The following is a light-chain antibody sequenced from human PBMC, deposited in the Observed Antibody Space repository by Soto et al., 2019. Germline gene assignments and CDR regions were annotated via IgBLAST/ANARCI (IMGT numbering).Light chain of an antibody. V-gene: IGLV1-47*01. CDR3: AAWDDSLSGDVV. J-gene: IGLJ2*01. CDR2: KSN. CDR1: SSNIGSNH. Sequence: QSVLTQPPSASGTPGQRVTISCSGSSSNIGSNHVYWFQQLPGTAPKLLIYKSNQRPSGVPDRFSGSKSGASASLAISGLRSEDEAAYYCAAWDDSLSGDVVFGGGTLLTVL.